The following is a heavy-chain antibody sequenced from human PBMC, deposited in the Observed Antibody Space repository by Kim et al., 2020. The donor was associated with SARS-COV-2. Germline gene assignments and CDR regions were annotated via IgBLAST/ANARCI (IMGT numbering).Heavy chain of an antibody. D-gene: IGHD5-12*01. CDR1: GGSISSYY. J-gene: IGHJ4*02. V-gene: IGHV4-59*01. CDR3: ARAGYSGYDPFDY. Sequence: SETLSLTCTVSGGSISSYYWSWIRQPPGKGLEWIGYIYYSGSTNYNPSLKSRVTILVDTTKNQFSLKLSSVIAADTAVYYCARAGYSGYDPFDYWGQGTLVTVSS. CDR2: IYYSGST.